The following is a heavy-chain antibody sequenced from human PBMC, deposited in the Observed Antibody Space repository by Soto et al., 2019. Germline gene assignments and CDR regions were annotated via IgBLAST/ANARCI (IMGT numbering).Heavy chain of an antibody. Sequence: PSDTTSLTSMACGERVKISTWSGVRQPANKGLEWIGRVFSSVSATYSPSLRSRVRISMDTPDNRFSLKLDSVTAADAGVYYCTRDGMTTGDNWGPGTLVTVSS. D-gene: IGHD1-1*01. CDR3: TRDGMTTGDN. CDR1: GERVKIST. CDR2: VFSSVSA. V-gene: IGHV4-4*07. J-gene: IGHJ4*02.